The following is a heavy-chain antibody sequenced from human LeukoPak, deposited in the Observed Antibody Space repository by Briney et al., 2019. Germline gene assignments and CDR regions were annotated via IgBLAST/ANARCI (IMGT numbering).Heavy chain of an antibody. CDR1: GGSISSYY. Sequence: SETLSLICTVSGGSISSYYWSWIRQPPGKGLEWIGYIYYSGSTNYNPSLKSRVTISVDTSKNQFSLKLSSVTAADTAVYYCACGDYAVFDYWGQGTLVTVSS. CDR2: IYYSGST. CDR3: ACGDYAVFDY. D-gene: IGHD4-17*01. V-gene: IGHV4-59*12. J-gene: IGHJ4*02.